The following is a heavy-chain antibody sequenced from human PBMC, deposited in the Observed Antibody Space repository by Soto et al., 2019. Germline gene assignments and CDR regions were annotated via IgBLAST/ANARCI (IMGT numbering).Heavy chain of an antibody. J-gene: IGHJ5*02. D-gene: IGHD2-15*01. CDR3: ARDFRGYCSGGSCAPWWFDP. V-gene: IGHV1-18*01. Sequence: ASVEVSCKASGYTFTSYGISWVRQAPGQGLEWMGWISAYNGNTNYAQKLQGRVTMTTDTSTSTAYMELRSLRSDDTAVYYCARDFRGYCSGGSCAPWWFDPWGQGTLVPVSS. CDR1: GYTFTSYG. CDR2: ISAYNGNT.